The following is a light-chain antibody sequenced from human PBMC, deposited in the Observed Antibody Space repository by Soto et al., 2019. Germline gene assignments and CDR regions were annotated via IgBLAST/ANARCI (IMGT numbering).Light chain of an antibody. CDR3: AAWDDSLNGYV. CDR1: SFNIGSST. CDR2: SNS. V-gene: IGLV1-44*01. J-gene: IGLJ1*01. Sequence: QSVLTQPPSASGTPGQRVTISCSGSSFNIGSSTVSWYQHLPGTAPKLLISSNSQRPSGVPDRFSGSKSGTSASLAISGLLSEDEADYYCAAWDDSLNGYVFGSGTKV.